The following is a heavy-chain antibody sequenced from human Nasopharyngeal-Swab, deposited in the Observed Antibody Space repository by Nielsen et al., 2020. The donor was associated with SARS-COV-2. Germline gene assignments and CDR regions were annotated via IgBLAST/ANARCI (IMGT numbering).Heavy chain of an antibody. D-gene: IGHD1-1*01. J-gene: IGHJ5*02. CDR1: GGSFSGYY. CDR3: ARDGTGTTRKNGWFDP. V-gene: IGHV3-66*01. Sequence: GGSLRLSCAVYGGSFSGYYMSWVRQAPGKGLEWVSVIYSGGSTYYADSVKGRFTISRDNSKNTLYLQMNSLRAEDTAVYYCARDGTGTTRKNGWFDPWGQGTLVTVSS. CDR2: IYSGGST.